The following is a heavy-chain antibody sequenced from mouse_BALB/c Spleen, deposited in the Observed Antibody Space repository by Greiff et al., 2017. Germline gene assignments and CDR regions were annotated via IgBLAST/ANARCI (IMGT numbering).Heavy chain of an antibody. D-gene: IGHD1-1*01. J-gene: IGHJ4*01. Sequence: EVKLVESGGGLVQPGGSLKLSCAASGFTFSSYGMSWVRQTPDKRLELVATINSNGGSTYYPDSVKGRFTISRDNAKNTLYLQMSSLKSEDTAMYYCARGGSYYYGSSLYYAMDYWGQGTSVTVSS. V-gene: IGHV5-6-3*01. CDR2: INSNGGST. CDR3: ARGGSYYYGSSLYYAMDY. CDR1: GFTFSSYG.